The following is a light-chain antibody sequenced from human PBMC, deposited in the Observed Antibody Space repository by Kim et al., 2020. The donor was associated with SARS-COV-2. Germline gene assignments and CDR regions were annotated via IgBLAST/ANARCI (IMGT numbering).Light chain of an antibody. CDR2: DDS. V-gene: IGLV3-21*03. J-gene: IGLJ2*01. Sequence: SSSLPPPPSVSVAPGKTARITCGGNNIGSKSVHWYQQKPGQAPVLVVYDDSDRPSGIPERFSGSNSGNTATLTISRVEAGDEADYYCQVWDSSSDHRGVFGGGTQLTVL. CDR3: QVWDSSSDHRGV. CDR1: NIGSKS.